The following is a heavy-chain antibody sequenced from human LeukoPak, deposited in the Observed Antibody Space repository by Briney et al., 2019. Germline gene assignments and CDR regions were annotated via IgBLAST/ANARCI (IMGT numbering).Heavy chain of an antibody. V-gene: IGHV4-4*07. CDR2: IYTSGST. CDR1: GGSISSYY. J-gene: IGHJ4*02. Sequence: SETLSLTCTVSGGSISSYYWSWIRQPAGKGLECIGRIYTSGSTNYNPSLKSRVTISVDKSKNQFSLKLSSVTAADTAVYYCARGGKYYDSSGYTFDYWGQGTLVTVSS. D-gene: IGHD3-22*01. CDR3: ARGGKYYDSSGYTFDY.